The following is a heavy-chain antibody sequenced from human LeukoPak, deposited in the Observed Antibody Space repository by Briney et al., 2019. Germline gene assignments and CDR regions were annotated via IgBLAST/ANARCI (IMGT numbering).Heavy chain of an antibody. Sequence: SGGSLRLSCAASGFTFSTNAIDWVRQAPGKGLEWVSYISSSSSTIYYADSVKGRFTISRDNAKNSLYLQMNSLRAEDTAVYYCAKDFRIAAAADYWGQGTLVTVSS. CDR3: AKDFRIAAAADY. CDR1: GFTFSTNA. V-gene: IGHV3-48*01. J-gene: IGHJ4*02. D-gene: IGHD6-13*01. CDR2: ISSSSSTI.